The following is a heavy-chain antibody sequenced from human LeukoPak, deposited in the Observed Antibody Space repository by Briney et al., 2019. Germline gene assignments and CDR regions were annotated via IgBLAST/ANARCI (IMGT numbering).Heavy chain of an antibody. CDR1: GGSFSGYY. V-gene: IGHV4-34*01. J-gene: IGHJ6*03. Sequence: PTETLSLTCAVYGGSFSGYYWSWTRQPPGKGLEWIGEINHSGSTNYNPSLKSRVTISVDTSKNQFSLKLSSVTAADTAVYYCARGFRYMDVWGKGTTVTVSS. D-gene: IGHD2/OR15-2a*01. CDR2: INHSGST. CDR3: ARGFRYMDV.